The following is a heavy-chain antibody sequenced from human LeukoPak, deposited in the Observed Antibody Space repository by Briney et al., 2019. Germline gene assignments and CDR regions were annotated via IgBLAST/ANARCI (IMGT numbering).Heavy chain of an antibody. D-gene: IGHD2-15*01. Sequence: GGSLRLSCAASGFTFDDYAMHWVRQAPGKGLEWVSGISWNSGSIGYADSVKGRFTISRDNAKNSLYLQMNSLRAEDTALYYCAKAGSDQRYCSGGSCYLYYYYYMDVWGKGTTVTVFS. CDR1: GFTFDDYA. V-gene: IGHV3-9*01. CDR3: AKAGSDQRYCSGGSCYLYYYYYMDV. J-gene: IGHJ6*03. CDR2: ISWNSGSI.